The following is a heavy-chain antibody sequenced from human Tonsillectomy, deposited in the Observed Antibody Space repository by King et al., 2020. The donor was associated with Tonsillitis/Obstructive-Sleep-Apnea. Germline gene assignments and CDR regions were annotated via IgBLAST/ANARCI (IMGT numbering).Heavy chain of an antibody. V-gene: IGHV3-74*01. CDR2: INSDGNST. J-gene: IGHJ4*02. CDR1: GFTFSSYW. Sequence: VQLVESGGGLVQPGGSLRLSCAASGFTFSSYWMHWVRQVPGKGLVWVSRINSDGNSTSYADSVKGRFTISRANAKNTLYLQMNSLRAEDTAVYYCARAFAVSGTGGYYWGQGTLVTVSS. D-gene: IGHD6-19*01. CDR3: ARAFAVSGTGGYY.